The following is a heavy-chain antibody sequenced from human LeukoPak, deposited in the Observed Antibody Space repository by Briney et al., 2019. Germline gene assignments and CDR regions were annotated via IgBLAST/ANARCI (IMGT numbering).Heavy chain of an antibody. CDR3: ARGPRGYSSSWYAGGFDY. CDR2: IHYSGST. D-gene: IGHD6-13*01. V-gene: IGHV4-39*07. CDR1: GGSISTSSYY. Sequence: SETLSLTCTVSGGSISTSSYYWGWIRQPPGKGLEWIGSIHYSGSTNYNPSLKSRVTISVDTSKNQFSLKLSSVTAADTAVYYCARGPRGYSSSWYAGGFDYWGQGTLVTVSS. J-gene: IGHJ4*02.